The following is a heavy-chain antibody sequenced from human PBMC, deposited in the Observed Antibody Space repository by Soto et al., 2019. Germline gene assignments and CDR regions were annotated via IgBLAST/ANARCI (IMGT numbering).Heavy chain of an antibody. J-gene: IGHJ5*02. CDR1: GYTFTSYG. CDR2: ISAYNGNT. D-gene: IGHD3-10*01. Sequence: GASVKVSCKASGYTFTSYGLSWVRQAPGQGLEWMGWISAYNGNTNYAQKLQGRVTMTTDTSTSTAYMELRSLRSDDTAVYYCARSLHHHLITMVRGESFPFDPWGQGTLVTVSS. V-gene: IGHV1-18*01. CDR3: ARSLHHHLITMVRGESFPFDP.